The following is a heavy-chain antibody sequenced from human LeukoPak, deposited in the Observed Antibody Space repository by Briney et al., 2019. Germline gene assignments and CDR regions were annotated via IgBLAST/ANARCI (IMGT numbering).Heavy chain of an antibody. J-gene: IGHJ4*02. CDR3: ARTAHPRMVRGVIDY. V-gene: IGHV4-34*01. CDR2: INHSGST. D-gene: IGHD3-10*01. CDR1: GGSFSGYY. Sequence: KPSETLSLTCAVYGGSFSGYYWSWIRQPPGKGLEWIGEINHSGSTNYNPSLKSRVTISVDTSKNQFPLKLSSVTAADTAVYYCARTAHPRMVRGVIDYWGQGTLVTVSS.